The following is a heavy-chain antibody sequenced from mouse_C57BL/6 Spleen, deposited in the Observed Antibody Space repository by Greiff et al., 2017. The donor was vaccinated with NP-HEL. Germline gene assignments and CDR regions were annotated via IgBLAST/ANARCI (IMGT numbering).Heavy chain of an antibody. V-gene: IGHV5-17*01. D-gene: IGHD1-1*01. CDR3: ARRVTTVVATHYYAMDY. CDR1: GFTFSDYG. CDR2: ISSVSSTI. J-gene: IGHJ4*01. Sequence: EVMLVESGGGLVKPGGSLKLSCAASGFTFSDYGMHWVRQAPEKGLEWVAYISSVSSTIYYADTVKGRFTISRDNAKNTLFLQMTSLRSEDTAMYYCARRVTTVVATHYYAMDYWGQGTSVTVSS.